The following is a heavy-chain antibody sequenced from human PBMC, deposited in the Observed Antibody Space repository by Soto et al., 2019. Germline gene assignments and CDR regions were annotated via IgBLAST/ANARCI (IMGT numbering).Heavy chain of an antibody. CDR3: ARGRYCLTGRCFPNWFDS. V-gene: IGHV4-30-4*02. CDR2: IYKSATT. Sequence: LTCSVSGDSISTVDYFWAWVRQPPGQALEYIGYIYKSATTYYNPSFESRDAISLDTSKSQFSLNVTSLTAADTAVYFCARGRYCLTGRCFPNWFDSWGQGTMVTVSS. J-gene: IGHJ5*01. D-gene: IGHD7-27*01. CDR1: GDSISTVDYF.